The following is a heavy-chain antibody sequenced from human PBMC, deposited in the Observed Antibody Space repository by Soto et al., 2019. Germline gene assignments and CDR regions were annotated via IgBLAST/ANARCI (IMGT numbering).Heavy chain of an antibody. J-gene: IGHJ6*03. CDR2: IYYSGST. Sequence: SETLSLTCTVSGGSISSYYWSWIRQPPGKGLEWIGYIYYSGSTNYNPSLKSRVTISVDTSKNQFSLKLSSVAAADTAVYYCARDGSDDFWSGYYRSDYYYMDVWGKGTTVTVSS. CDR3: ARDGSDDFWSGYYRSDYYYMDV. CDR1: GGSISSYY. D-gene: IGHD3-3*01. V-gene: IGHV4-59*01.